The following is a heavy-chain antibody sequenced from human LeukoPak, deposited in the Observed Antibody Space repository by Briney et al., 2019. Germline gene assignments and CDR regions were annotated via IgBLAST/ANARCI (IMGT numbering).Heavy chain of an antibody. Sequence: GASVKVSCKASGYTFTGYYMHWVRQAPGQGLEWMGWINPNSGGTNYAQEFQGRVTMTRDTSISTACMELSRLRSDDTAVYYCARVKITSYPTYYYYGMDVWGQGTTVTVSS. CDR1: GYTFTGYY. CDR3: ARVKITSYPTYYYYGMDV. J-gene: IGHJ6*02. V-gene: IGHV1-2*02. CDR2: INPNSGGT. D-gene: IGHD2/OR15-2a*01.